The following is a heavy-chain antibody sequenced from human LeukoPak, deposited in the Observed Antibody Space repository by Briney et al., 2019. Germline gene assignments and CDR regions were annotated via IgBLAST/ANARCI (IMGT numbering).Heavy chain of an antibody. J-gene: IGHJ3*02. CDR1: GFTFGTYA. CDR3: ARARSSYGYGDAFDI. V-gene: IGHV3-30*04. D-gene: IGHD5-18*01. Sequence: GGSLRLSCAASGFTFGTYAMHWVRQAPGKGLEWVAVISYDGSSKYYADSVKGRFTISRDNSKNTLYLQMNSLRAEDTAVYYCARARSSYGYGDAFDIWGQETMVTVSS. CDR2: ISYDGSSK.